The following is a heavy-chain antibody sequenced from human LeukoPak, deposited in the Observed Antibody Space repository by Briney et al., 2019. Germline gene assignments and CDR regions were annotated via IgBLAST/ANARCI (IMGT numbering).Heavy chain of an antibody. Sequence: ASVKVSCKASGYTFTGYYMHWVRQAPGQGLEWMGWINPNSGVTNYAQKFQGRVTMTRDTSISTAYMELSRLRSDDTAVYYCASLQLTGDLAFDYWGQGTLVTVSS. V-gene: IGHV1-2*02. CDR2: INPNSGVT. CDR1: GYTFTGYY. D-gene: IGHD7-27*01. J-gene: IGHJ4*02. CDR3: ASLQLTGDLAFDY.